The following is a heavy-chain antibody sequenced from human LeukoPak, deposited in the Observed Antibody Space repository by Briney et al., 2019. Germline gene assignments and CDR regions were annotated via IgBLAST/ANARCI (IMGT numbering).Heavy chain of an antibody. CDR2: IYTRGST. Sequence: PSETLSLTCTVSGGSISSYDWSWFRQPAGKRLEWIGRIYTRGSTNYNPSLKSRVIMSVDTSKNQFSLKLSSVTAADTAVYYCARDLGKRAARPRDYWGQGTLVTVSS. CDR3: ARDLGKRAARPRDY. V-gene: IGHV4-4*07. J-gene: IGHJ4*02. CDR1: GGSISSYD. D-gene: IGHD6-6*01.